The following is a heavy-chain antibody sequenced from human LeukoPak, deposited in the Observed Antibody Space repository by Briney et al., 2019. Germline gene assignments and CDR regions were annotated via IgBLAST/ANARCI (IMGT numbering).Heavy chain of an antibody. D-gene: IGHD3-16*01. J-gene: IGHJ4*02. CDR3: ARDPDHGAVDY. CDR2: IKEDGSAK. V-gene: IGHV3-7*01. Sequence: PGGSLRLSWAASGFTVGRDWMGWVRLAPGGWLGWVADIKEDGSAKYYVDSVKGRFTISRDNAKNSLYLQMNSLRVEDTAVYYCARDPDHGAVDYWGQGTLVTVSS. CDR1: GFTVGRDW.